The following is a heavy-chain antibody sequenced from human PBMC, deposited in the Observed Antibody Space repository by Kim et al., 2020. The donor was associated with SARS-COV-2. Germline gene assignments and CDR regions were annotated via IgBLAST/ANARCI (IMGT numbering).Heavy chain of an antibody. V-gene: IGHV1-24*01. CDR3: ATAPVVIPENWLAP. Sequence: ASVKVSCKVSGYTLPELSMHWVRQAPGKGLEWMGGVDPEDGETIYAQKFQGRVTMTEDTSTDTAYMELSSLRSEDTAVYYCATAPVVIPENWLAPWGQGTLVTVSS. CDR2: VDPEDGET. D-gene: IGHD3-22*01. J-gene: IGHJ5*02. CDR1: GYTLPELS.